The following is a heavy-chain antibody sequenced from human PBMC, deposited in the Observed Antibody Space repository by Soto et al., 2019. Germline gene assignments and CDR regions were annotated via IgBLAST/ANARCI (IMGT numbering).Heavy chain of an antibody. CDR3: AKVYCSSTSCPGDY. CDR2: ISGSGGST. Sequence: EVQLLESGGGLVQPGGSLRLSCAASGFPFSSYAMTWVRQAPGKGLEWVSAISGSGGSTYYADSVKGRFTISRDNSKNALFLQMNSLRAEDTAVYYCAKVYCSSTSCPGDYWGQGTLVTVSS. D-gene: IGHD2-2*01. V-gene: IGHV3-23*01. J-gene: IGHJ4*02. CDR1: GFPFSSYA.